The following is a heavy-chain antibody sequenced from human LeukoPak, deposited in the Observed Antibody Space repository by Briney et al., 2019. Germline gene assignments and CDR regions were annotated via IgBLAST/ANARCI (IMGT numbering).Heavy chain of an antibody. CDR1: GYSISNNYY. V-gene: IGHV4-38-2*01. CDR3: ARQHDSYYYYYIDV. CDR2: LYHSDSA. Sequence: SETLSLTCAVSGYSISNNYYWVWIRQPPGRGLEWIGSLYHSDSAYYNTSLRSRVSMSVDTSRNQFSLTLSFVTAADTAVYYCARQHDSYYYYYIDVWGSGTTVTVSS. J-gene: IGHJ6*03.